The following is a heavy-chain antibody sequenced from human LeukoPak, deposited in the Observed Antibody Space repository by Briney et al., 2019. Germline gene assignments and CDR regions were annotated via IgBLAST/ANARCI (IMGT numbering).Heavy chain of an antibody. Sequence: ASVKVSCKASAYTFTSYYIHWVRQAPGQGLEYLGIIRPRGGSTDYAQKFQGRVTMTRDTSTSTVYMEQSSLRSEDTAVYFCAREPPDNYWFDPWGQGTLVTVSS. CDR2: IRPRGGST. V-gene: IGHV1-46*01. CDR1: AYTFTSYY. J-gene: IGHJ5*02. D-gene: IGHD1-14*01. CDR3: AREPPDNYWFDP.